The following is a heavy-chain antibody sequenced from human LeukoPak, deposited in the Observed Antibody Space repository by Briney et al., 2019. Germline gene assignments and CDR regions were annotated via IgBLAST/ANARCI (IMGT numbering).Heavy chain of an antibody. D-gene: IGHD6-13*01. CDR2: IYSGGST. V-gene: IGHV3-53*01. CDR3: ARDNIAAAGILDY. J-gene: IGHJ4*02. Sequence: GGSLRLSCAASGFTVSSNYMSWVRQAPGKGLGWVSVIYSGGSTYYADSVKGRFTISRDNSKNTLYLQMNSLRAEDTAVYYCARDNIAAAGILDYWGQGTLVTVSS. CDR1: GFTVSSNY.